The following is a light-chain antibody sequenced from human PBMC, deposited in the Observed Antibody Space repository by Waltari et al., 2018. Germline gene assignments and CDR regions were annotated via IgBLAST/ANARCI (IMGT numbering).Light chain of an antibody. CDR1: SRYVGSYNF. V-gene: IGLV2-23*02. J-gene: IGLJ2*01. CDR3: CSFASRIGV. CDR2: EVT. Sequence: QSALTQPASVSGSPGQSITISCTGTSRYVGSYNFVSCYQQHPGKAPKLIISEVTTRPSGVSNRFSGSKSGNTASLTISGLQADDEADYYCCSFASRIGVFGGGTKVTVL.